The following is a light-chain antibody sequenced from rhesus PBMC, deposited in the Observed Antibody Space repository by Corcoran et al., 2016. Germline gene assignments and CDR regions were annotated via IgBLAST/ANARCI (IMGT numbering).Light chain of an antibody. Sequence: DIQMTQSPSSLSASVGDRVTITCRASQGINHYLSWYQQKPGKAPKPLIYYASRLETGVPSRFSGSGSGTDYTLTISSLQPEDIATYYFQQYNDSPVTFGGGTKVEIK. CDR2: YAS. V-gene: IGKV1-66*01. J-gene: IGKJ4*01. CDR1: QGINHY. CDR3: QQYNDSPVT.